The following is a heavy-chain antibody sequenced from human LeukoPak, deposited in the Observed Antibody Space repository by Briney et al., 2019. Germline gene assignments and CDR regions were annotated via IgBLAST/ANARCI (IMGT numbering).Heavy chain of an antibody. CDR2: ISGSGGST. CDR3: AKESGYCSSSSCPYYFDY. Sequence: GGSLRLSCAASGFTFSSYAMSWVRQAPGKGLEWVSGISGSGGSTYCADSVKGRFTISRDNSKNTLYLQMNSLRAEDTAVYYCAKESGYCSSSSCPYYFDYWGQGTLVTVSS. CDR1: GFTFSSYA. D-gene: IGHD2-2*03. J-gene: IGHJ4*02. V-gene: IGHV3-23*01.